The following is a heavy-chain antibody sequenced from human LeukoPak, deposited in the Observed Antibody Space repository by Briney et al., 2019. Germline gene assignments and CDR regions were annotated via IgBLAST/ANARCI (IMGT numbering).Heavy chain of an antibody. V-gene: IGHV1-2*02. CDR2: INPKSGGT. CDR3: ARGGYSGYDTVSYLY. CDR1: GYTFTGYY. J-gene: IGHJ4*02. D-gene: IGHD5-12*01. Sequence: GASVKVSCKASGYTFTGYYMHWVRRAPGQGLEWMGWINPKSGGTNYAQKFQGRVTMTRDTSISTAYMELSRLRSDDTAVYYCARGGYSGYDTVSYLYWGQGTLVTVSS.